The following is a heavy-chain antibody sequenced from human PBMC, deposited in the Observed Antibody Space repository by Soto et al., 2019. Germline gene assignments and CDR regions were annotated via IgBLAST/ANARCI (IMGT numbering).Heavy chain of an antibody. CDR3: AKAPAAVSRYDFWSGNYYYYYMDV. Sequence: PGGSLRLSCAASGFTFSDHYMDWVRQAPGKGLEWVGRTRNKANSYTTEYAASVKGRFTISRDDSKNTLYLQMNSLRAEDTAVYYCAKAPAAVSRYDFWSGNYYYYYMDVWGKGTTVTVSS. V-gene: IGHV3-72*01. CDR2: TRNKANSYTT. D-gene: IGHD3-3*01. CDR1: GFTFSDHY. J-gene: IGHJ6*03.